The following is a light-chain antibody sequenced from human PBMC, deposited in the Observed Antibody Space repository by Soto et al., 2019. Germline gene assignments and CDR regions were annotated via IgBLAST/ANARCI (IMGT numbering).Light chain of an antibody. Sequence: DIQMTQSPSILSASVGNGTTIGCRATQGISSWWAGYQQKPGKALNLLIFDASTLETGVPSRFSGSEAETEFTLTISGLQPDDFATYYCQQYNSYPWTFGQGTKVEIK. CDR3: QQYNSYPWT. V-gene: IGKV1-5*01. J-gene: IGKJ1*01. CDR2: DAS. CDR1: QGISSW.